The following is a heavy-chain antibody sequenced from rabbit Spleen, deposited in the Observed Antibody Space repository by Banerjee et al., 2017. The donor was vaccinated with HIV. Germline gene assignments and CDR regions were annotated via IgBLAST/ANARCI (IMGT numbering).Heavy chain of an antibody. V-gene: IGHV1S47*01. Sequence: QEQLVESGGGLVQPGGSLKLSCKASGFDFSSYGVSWVRQAPGKGLEWIGYIDPVFGITNYANWVNGRFTISSHNAQNTLYLQLNSLTAADTATYFCVRSAYVSGSAFYGYFNLWGPGTLVTVS. CDR1: GFDFSSYG. D-gene: IGHD1-1*01. CDR2: IDPVFGIT. J-gene: IGHJ4*01. CDR3: VRSAYVSGSAFYGYFNL.